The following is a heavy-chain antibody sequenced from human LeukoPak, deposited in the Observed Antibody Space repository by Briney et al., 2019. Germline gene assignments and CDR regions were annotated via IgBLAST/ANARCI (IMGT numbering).Heavy chain of an antibody. V-gene: IGHV1-2*02. J-gene: IGHJ4*02. CDR3: ARVKKLMLEFEF. Sequence: ASLKVSSKSSGYTFIDYYIHWVRQAPGQGLECMGWINPNSGATKSAQKFQGRLSMTRDTSITTAYMDLTNLRSDDPAIFYCARVKKLMLEFEFWGQGTLVTVSS. CDR2: INPNSGAT. CDR1: GYTFIDYY. D-gene: IGHD2-8*01.